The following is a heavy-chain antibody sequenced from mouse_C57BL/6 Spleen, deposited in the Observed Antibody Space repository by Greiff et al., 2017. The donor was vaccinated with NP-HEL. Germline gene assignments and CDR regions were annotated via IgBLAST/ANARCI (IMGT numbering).Heavy chain of an antibody. Sequence: VHVKQSGPELVKPGASVKMSCKASGYTFTDYNMHWVKQSHGKSLEWIGYINPNNGGTSYNQKFKGKATLTVNKSSSTAYMELRSLTSEDSAVYYCASPVRYGYFDYWGQGTTLTVSS. V-gene: IGHV1-22*01. CDR1: GYTFTDYN. CDR2: INPNNGGT. D-gene: IGHD2-14*01. CDR3: ASPVRYGYFDY. J-gene: IGHJ2*01.